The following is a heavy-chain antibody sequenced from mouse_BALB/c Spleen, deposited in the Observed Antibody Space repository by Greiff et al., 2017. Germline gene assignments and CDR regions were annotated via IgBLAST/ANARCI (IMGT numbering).Heavy chain of an antibody. V-gene: IGHV1-80*01. Sequence: VKLQQSGAELVRPGSSVKISCKASGYAFSSYWMNWVKQRPGQGLEWIGQIYPGDGDTNYNGKFKGKATLTADKSSSTAYMQLSSLTSEDSAVYFCARRDYGNLFAYWGQGTLVTVSA. CDR1: GYAFSSYW. CDR2: IYPGDGDT. J-gene: IGHJ3*01. CDR3: ARRDYGNLFAY. D-gene: IGHD2-1*01.